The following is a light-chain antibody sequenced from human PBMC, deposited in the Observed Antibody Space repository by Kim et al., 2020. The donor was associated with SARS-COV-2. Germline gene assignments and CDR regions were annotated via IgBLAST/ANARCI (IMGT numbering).Light chain of an antibody. CDR1: QSVSRY. J-gene: IGKJ4*01. Sequence: SPGERASLSCRASQSVSRYLAWYQQNPGQAPRLLIYDASNRATGIPVRFSGSGSGTDFILTISSLEPEDFAVYYCQQRSNWPSLTFGGGTKVDIK. V-gene: IGKV3-11*01. CDR3: QQRSNWPSLT. CDR2: DAS.